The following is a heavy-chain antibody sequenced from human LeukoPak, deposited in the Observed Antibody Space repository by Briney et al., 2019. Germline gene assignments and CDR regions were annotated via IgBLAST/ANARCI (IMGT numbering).Heavy chain of an antibody. V-gene: IGHV1-69*04. CDR2: IIPILGIA. J-gene: IGHJ4*02. D-gene: IGHD5-18*01. CDR3: ARDTVDTAMVRPLFDY. CDR1: GGTFSSYA. Sequence: SVKVSCKASGGTFSSYAISWVRQAPGQGLEWMGRIIPILGIANYAQKFQGRVTITADKSTSTAYMELSSLRSEDTAVYYRARDTVDTAMVRPLFDYWGQGTLVTVSS.